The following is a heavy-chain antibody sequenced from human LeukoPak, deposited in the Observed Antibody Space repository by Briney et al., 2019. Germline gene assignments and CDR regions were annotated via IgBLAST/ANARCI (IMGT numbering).Heavy chain of an antibody. CDR1: GYTFTGYY. D-gene: IGHD3-22*01. V-gene: IGHV1-2*02. Sequence: ASVKVSCKASGYTFTGYYIHWVRQAPGQGLEWMGWINPNSGGTNYAQKFQGRVTMTRDTSITTAYMELSSLRSDDTAVYYCARDSTGRTYYYDSSGYYRPYHFDYWGQGTLVTVSS. CDR3: ARDSTGRTYYYDSSGYYRPYHFDY. CDR2: INPNSGGT. J-gene: IGHJ4*02.